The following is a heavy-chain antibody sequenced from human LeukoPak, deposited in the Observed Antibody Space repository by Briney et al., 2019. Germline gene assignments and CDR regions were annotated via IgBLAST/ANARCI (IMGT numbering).Heavy chain of an antibody. J-gene: IGHJ4*02. CDR3: ARGGGSSEFLHY. D-gene: IGHD6-6*01. V-gene: IGHV3-33*01. CDR1: GFTFSSYG. Sequence: GRSLRLSCAASGFTFSSYGMHWVRQAPGKGLEWVAVIWYDGSNKLYADSVKGRFTISRDNSKNTLYLQMNSLRVEDTAVYYCARGGGSSEFLHYWGQGTLVTVSS. CDR2: IWYDGSNK.